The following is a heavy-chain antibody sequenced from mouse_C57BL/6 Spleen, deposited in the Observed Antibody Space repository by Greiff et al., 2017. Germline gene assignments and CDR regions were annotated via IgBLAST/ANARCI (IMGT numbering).Heavy chain of an antibody. CDR2: ISSGSSTI. J-gene: IGHJ1*03. Sequence: EVKLMESGGGLVKPGGSLKLSCAASGFTFSDYGMHWVRQAPEKGLEWVAYISSGSSTIYYADTVKGRFTISRDNAKNTLFLQMTSLRSEDTAMYYCASNYGSLPWYFDVWGTGTTVTVSS. D-gene: IGHD1-1*01. CDR1: GFTFSDYG. CDR3: ASNYGSLPWYFDV. V-gene: IGHV5-17*01.